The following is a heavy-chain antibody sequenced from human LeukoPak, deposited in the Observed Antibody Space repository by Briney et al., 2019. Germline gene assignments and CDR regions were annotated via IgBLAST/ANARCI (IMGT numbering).Heavy chain of an antibody. CDR3: SWYLFDY. J-gene: IGHJ4*02. D-gene: IGHD6-13*01. V-gene: IGHV3-30*03. CDR1: GFTFSSYA. Sequence: PGRSLRLPCAASGFTFSSYAMHWARQAPGKGLEWVAVISYDGSNKYYADSVKGRFTISRDNSKNTLYLQMNSLRAEDTAVYYCSWYLFDYWGQGTLVTVSS. CDR2: ISYDGSNK.